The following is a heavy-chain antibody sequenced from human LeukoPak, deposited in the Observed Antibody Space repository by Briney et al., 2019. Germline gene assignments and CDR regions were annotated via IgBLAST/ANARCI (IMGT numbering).Heavy chain of an antibody. D-gene: IGHD6-6*01. CDR3: TRSIAARRGYYYYYYYMDV. Sequence: GGSLRLSCTASGFTFGDYAMSWVRQAPGKGLEWVGFIRSKAYGGTTEYAASVKGRFTISRDDSKSIAYLQMNSLKTEDTAVYYCTRSIAARRGYYYYYYYMDVWGKGTTVTVSS. CDR1: GFTFGDYA. V-gene: IGHV3-49*04. CDR2: IRSKAYGGTT. J-gene: IGHJ6*03.